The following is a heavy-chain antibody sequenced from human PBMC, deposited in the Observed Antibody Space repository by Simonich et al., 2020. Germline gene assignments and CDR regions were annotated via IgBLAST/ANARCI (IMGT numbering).Heavy chain of an antibody. D-gene: IGHD2-15*01. J-gene: IGHJ4*02. CDR3: ARASRGTWWYYYFDY. Sequence: QVQLVQSGAEVKKPGASVTVSCKASGYTFTSYGISWVRQAPGQGLEGMGWISAYKGNTNDAQKLQGRVTMTTDTSTSTAYMELRSLRSDDTAVYYCARASRGTWWYYYFDYWGQGTLVTVSS. V-gene: IGHV1-18*01. CDR1: GYTFTSYG. CDR2: ISAYKGNT.